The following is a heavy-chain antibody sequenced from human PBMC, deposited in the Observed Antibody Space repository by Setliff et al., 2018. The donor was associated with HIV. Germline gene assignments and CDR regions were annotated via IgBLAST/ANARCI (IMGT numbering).Heavy chain of an antibody. CDR3: ARLFIPNYFDP. J-gene: IGHJ5*02. D-gene: IGHD2-21*01. Sequence: KASETLSLTCTVSGGSISSYYWSWIRQPPGKGLEWIGYIYFSGSTNYNPSLKSRVTISIDTSTNQFSLKLSSVTAADTAVYYCARLFIPNYFDPWGQGTLVTVSS. CDR2: IYFSGST. V-gene: IGHV4-59*08. CDR1: GGSISSYY.